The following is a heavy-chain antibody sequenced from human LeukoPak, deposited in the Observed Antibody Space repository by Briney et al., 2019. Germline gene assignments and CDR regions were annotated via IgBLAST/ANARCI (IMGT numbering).Heavy chain of an antibody. CDR3: ARFVYGGNSFDY. CDR1: GGSISSYY. D-gene: IGHD4-23*01. J-gene: IGHJ4*02. V-gene: IGHV4-59*06. CDR2: IYYSGST. Sequence: SETLSLTCTVSGGSISSYYWSWIRQHPGKGLEWIGYIYYSGSTYYNPSLKSRVTISVDTSKNQFSLKLSSVTAADTAVYYCARFVYGGNSFDYWGQGTLVTVSS.